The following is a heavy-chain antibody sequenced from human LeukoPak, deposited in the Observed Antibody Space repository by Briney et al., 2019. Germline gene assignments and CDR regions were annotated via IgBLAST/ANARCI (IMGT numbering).Heavy chain of an antibody. CDR2: ISSSSSYI. CDR1: GFTFSSYS. Sequence: PGGSLRLSCAASGFTFSSYSMNWVRQAPGKGREWVSSISSSSSYIYYTDSVKGRFTIARDNAKNSLYLQMNSLRAEDTAVYYCARGLGVPAAIHGPWWFDPWGQGTLVTVSS. D-gene: IGHD2-2*02. V-gene: IGHV3-21*01. J-gene: IGHJ5*02. CDR3: ARGLGVPAAIHGPWWFDP.